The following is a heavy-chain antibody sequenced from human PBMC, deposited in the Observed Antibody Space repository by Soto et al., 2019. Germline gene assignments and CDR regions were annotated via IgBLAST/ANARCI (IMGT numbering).Heavy chain of an antibody. Sequence: QVQLVQSGAEVKKPGSSVKVSCKASGGTFSSYAISWVRQAPGQGLECMGGIIPVFGTANYAQKFQGRVTINADESTSTVYMELSSLRSEDTAVYFCARDFAYFDSWGQGTLVTVSS. J-gene: IGHJ4*02. D-gene: IGHD3-3*01. CDR2: IIPVFGTA. CDR3: ARDFAYFDS. V-gene: IGHV1-69*01. CDR1: GGTFSSYA.